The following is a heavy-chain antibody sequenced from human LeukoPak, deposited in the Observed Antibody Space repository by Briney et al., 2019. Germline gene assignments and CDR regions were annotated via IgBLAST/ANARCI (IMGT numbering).Heavy chain of an antibody. J-gene: IGHJ4*02. CDR1: GLPFSRYG. CDR2: IWYDGSNK. Sequence: GGPLRLSCAASGLPFSRYGMLWARQAPGKGLEWVADIWYDGSNKYYAHSVEGRLTISTDNSKTPLYLQMNSLRAEDTAVYYCARDGEWLVLPLDYWGQGTLVTVSS. CDR3: ARDGEWLVLPLDY. V-gene: IGHV3-33*01. D-gene: IGHD6-19*01.